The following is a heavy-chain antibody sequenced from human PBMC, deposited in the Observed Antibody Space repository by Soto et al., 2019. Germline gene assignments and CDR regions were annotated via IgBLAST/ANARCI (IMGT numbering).Heavy chain of an antibody. Sequence: SEALSLTCAVSGFSISSGGYSWIWIRQPPGKGLEWIGYIYHSGSTYYNPSLKSRVTISVDRSKNQFSLKLSSVTAADTAVYYCARRYGGNFDYWGQGTLVTVSS. CDR3: ARRYGGNFDY. V-gene: IGHV4-30-2*01. CDR1: GFSISSGGYS. J-gene: IGHJ4*02. CDR2: IYHSGST. D-gene: IGHD3-16*01.